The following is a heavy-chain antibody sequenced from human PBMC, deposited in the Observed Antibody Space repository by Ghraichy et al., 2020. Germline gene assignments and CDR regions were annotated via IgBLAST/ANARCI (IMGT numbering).Heavy chain of an antibody. CDR3: ASGPLCCSSTSCYIGYFQH. Sequence: GSLRLSCAASGFTFSSYAMHWVRQAPGKGLEWVAVISYDGSNKYYADSVKGRFTISRDNSKNTLYLQMNSLRAEDTAVYYCASGPLCCSSTSCYIGYFQHWGQGTLVTVSS. D-gene: IGHD2-2*02. CDR1: GFTFSSYA. V-gene: IGHV3-30-3*01. J-gene: IGHJ1*01. CDR2: ISYDGSNK.